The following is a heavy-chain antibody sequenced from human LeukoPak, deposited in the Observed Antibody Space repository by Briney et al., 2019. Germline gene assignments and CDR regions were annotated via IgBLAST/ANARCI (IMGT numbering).Heavy chain of an antibody. D-gene: IGHD3-10*01. V-gene: IGHV1-2*02. J-gene: IGHJ4*02. Sequence: GASVKVSFKASGYTFTCYYMHWVRQAPGQGLEWMGWINPNSGGTNYAQKFQGRVTMTRDTSISTAYMELSRLRSDDTAVYYCARVGVLWFGEFWLDYWGQGTLVTVSS. CDR3: ARVGVLWFGEFWLDY. CDR1: GYTFTCYY. CDR2: INPNSGGT.